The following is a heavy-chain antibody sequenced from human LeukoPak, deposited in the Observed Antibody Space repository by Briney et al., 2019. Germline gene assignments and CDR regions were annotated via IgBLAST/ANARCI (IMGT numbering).Heavy chain of an antibody. Sequence: SVKVSCKASGYTFTSYGISWVRQAPGQGLEWMGWISAYNGNTNYAQKLQGRVTMTTDTSTSTAYMELRSLRSDDTAVYYCARVRSALTIVVVPAAMEASDAFDIWGKGNTVTVSS. CDR3: ARVRSALTIVVVPAAMEASDAFDI. CDR2: ISAYNGNT. J-gene: IGHJ3*02. V-gene: IGHV1-18*04. CDR1: GYTFTSYG. D-gene: IGHD2-2*01.